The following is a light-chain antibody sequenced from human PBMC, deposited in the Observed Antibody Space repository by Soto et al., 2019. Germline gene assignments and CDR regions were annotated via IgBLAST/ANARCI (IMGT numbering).Light chain of an antibody. V-gene: IGKV1-8*01. CDR2: AAS. CDR1: QGISSY. CDR3: QQYYSYPHT. J-gene: IGKJ5*01. Sequence: AIRMTQSPSSLSAPTGDRVTITCRASQGISSYLAWYQQKPGKAPKLLIYAASTLQSGVPSRFSGSGSGTDFTLTISCLQSEDFATYYCQQYYSYPHTFGQGTRLEIK.